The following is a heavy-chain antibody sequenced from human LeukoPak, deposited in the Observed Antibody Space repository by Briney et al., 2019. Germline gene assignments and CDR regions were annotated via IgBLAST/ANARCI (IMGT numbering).Heavy chain of an antibody. CDR2: FDPEDGET. V-gene: IGHV1-24*01. CDR1: GYTLTELS. CDR3: ATQVAANTKFDY. Sequence: GASVKVSCKVSGYTLTELSMHWVRQAPGKGLEWMGGFDPEDGETIYAQKFQGRVTMTEDTSTDTAYMELSSLRSEDTAVYYCATQVAANTKFDYWGQGTLVTVSS. D-gene: IGHD1-26*01. J-gene: IGHJ4*02.